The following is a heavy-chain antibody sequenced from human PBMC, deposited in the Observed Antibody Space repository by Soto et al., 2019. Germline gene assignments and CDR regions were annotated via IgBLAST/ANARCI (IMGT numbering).Heavy chain of an antibody. CDR3: AKAHPSIWFGELLYYFDY. CDR1: GFTFSSYA. CDR2: ISGSGGST. V-gene: IGHV3-23*01. Sequence: GGSLRLSCAASGFTFSSYAMSWVRQAPGKGLEWVSAISGSGGSTYYADSVKGRFTISRDNSKNTLYLQMNSLRAEDTAVYYCAKAHPSIWFGELLYYFDYWGQGTLVTVSS. D-gene: IGHD3-10*01. J-gene: IGHJ4*02.